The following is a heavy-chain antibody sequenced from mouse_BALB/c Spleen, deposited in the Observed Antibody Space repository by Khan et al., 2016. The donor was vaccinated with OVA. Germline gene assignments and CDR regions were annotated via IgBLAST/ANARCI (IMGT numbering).Heavy chain of an antibody. CDR1: GYTFTSYW. CDR2: INPSTDYT. V-gene: IGHV1-7*01. Sequence: QVQLQQPGAELAKPGASVKMSCKASGYTFTSYWMHWVKQRPGQGLEWIGYINPSTDYTEYNQKFKDKATLTADKSSSTAYMQLTSLTSEDSAVYSCTILRSSSAWFTYWGQGTMVTVSA. J-gene: IGHJ3*01. D-gene: IGHD1-1*01. CDR3: TILRSSSAWFTY.